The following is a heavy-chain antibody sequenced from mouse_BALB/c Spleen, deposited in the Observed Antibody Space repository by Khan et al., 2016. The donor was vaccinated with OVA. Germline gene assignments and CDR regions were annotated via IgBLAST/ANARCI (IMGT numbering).Heavy chain of an antibody. V-gene: IGHV2-2*02. Sequence: QVQLKESGPGLVQPSQSLSITCTVSAFSLTNYSVHWVRQPPGKGLEWLGVLWSAGSTDYNAAFISRLTIRKDNSRSQVFFKMNSLQPNDTAIYCCARRGYDYGRGALFAYWGQGTLVTVSA. J-gene: IGHJ3*01. D-gene: IGHD2-4*01. CDR2: LWSAGST. CDR3: ARRGYDYGRGALFAY. CDR1: AFSLTNYS.